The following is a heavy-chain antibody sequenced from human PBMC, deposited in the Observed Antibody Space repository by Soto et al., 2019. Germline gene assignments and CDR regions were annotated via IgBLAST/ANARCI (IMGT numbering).Heavy chain of an antibody. Sequence: GGSLRLSCEGSGFTFRGYAMSWVRQPPGKGLEWVTAITGGGDDTYHSDSVKGRFTISRDNSKNTLYLQMNSLRAEDTAVYYCAKGSAKGYPYYFDFWGPGTLVTVSS. J-gene: IGHJ4*02. CDR2: ITGGGDDT. CDR3: AKGSAKGYPYYFDF. CDR1: GFTFRGYA. D-gene: IGHD5-12*01. V-gene: IGHV3-23*01.